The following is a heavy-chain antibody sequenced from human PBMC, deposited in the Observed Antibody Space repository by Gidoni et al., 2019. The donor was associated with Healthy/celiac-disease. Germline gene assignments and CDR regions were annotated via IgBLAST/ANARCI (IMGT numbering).Heavy chain of an antibody. D-gene: IGHD6-13*01. CDR3: AREAIAAAGKRGWFDP. CDR1: GFTVSSNY. CDR2: IYSGGST. J-gene: IGHJ5*02. Sequence: EVQLVESGGGLVQPGGSLRLSCAASGFTVSSNYMSWVRQAPGKGLEWVSVIYSGGSTYYADSVKGRFTIYRDNSKNTLYLQMNSLRAEDTAVYYCAREAIAAAGKRGWFDPWGQGTLVTVSS. V-gene: IGHV3-66*01.